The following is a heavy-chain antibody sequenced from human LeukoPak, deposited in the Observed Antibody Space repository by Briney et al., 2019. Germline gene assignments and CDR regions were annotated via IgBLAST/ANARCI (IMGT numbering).Heavy chain of an antibody. Sequence: GASVKVSCKASGYTFTDYYMHWVRQAPGQGLEWMGWINPNSGGTNYAQKFQGRVTMTRDTSISTAYMDLSRLTSDDTAVYYCALLGTCTTTSCVSYDAFDFWGQGTMVTVSS. J-gene: IGHJ3*01. CDR1: GYTFTDYY. V-gene: IGHV1-2*02. CDR2: INPNSGGT. CDR3: ALLGTCTTTSCVSYDAFDF. D-gene: IGHD2-2*01.